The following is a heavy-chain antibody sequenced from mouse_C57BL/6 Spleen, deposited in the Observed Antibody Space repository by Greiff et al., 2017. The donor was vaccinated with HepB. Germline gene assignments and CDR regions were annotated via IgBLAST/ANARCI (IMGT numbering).Heavy chain of an antibody. CDR3: AREALWDYGSSYPWYFDV. Sequence: QVQLQQPGAELVKPGASVKLSCKASGYTFTSYWMHWVKQRPGQGLEWIGMIHPNSGSTNYNEKFKSKATLTVDNSSSTAYMQLSSLTSEDSAVYYCAREALWDYGSSYPWYFDVWGTGTTVTVSS. V-gene: IGHV1-64*01. D-gene: IGHD1-1*01. J-gene: IGHJ1*03. CDR1: GYTFTSYW. CDR2: IHPNSGST.